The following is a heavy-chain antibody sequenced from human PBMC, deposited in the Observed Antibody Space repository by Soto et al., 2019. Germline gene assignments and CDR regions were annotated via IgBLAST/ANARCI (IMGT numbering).Heavy chain of an antibody. D-gene: IGHD2-21*02. J-gene: IGHJ4*02. V-gene: IGHV2-5*02. CDR2: IYWDDDK. Sequence: SGPTLVNPTQTLTLTCTFSGFSLSTSGVGVGWIRQPPRKGLEWLALIYWDDDKRYSPSLKTRLTITRDTSKNQVVLTMTNMDPVDTATYYCAHRRGGDSHSDYCGQGILVTVSS. CDR3: AHRRGGDSHSDY. CDR1: GFSLSTSGVG.